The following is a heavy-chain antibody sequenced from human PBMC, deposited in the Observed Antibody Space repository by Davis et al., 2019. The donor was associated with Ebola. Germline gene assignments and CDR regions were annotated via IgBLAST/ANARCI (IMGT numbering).Heavy chain of an antibody. J-gene: IGHJ6*02. CDR3: ARARRQQLVFGHYYYGMDV. CDR2: IYYSGST. V-gene: IGHV4-31*03. CDR1: GGSISSGGYY. D-gene: IGHD6-13*01. Sequence: SETLSLTCTVSGGSISSGGYYWSWIRQHPGKGLEWIGYIYYSGSTYYNPSLKGRVTISVDTSKNQFSLKLSSVTAADTAVYYCARARRQQLVFGHYYYGMDVWGQGTTVTVSS.